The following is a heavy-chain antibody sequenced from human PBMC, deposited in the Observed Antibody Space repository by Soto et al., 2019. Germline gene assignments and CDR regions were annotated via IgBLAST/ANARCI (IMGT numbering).Heavy chain of an antibody. V-gene: IGHV3-11*01. CDR3: ARGDSIFGVAMGGTRFDP. CDR2: INNGGETI. Sequence: PGGSLRLSCAASGFTFSDYYMSWVRQAPGKGLEWVSYINNGGETIYYADSVKGRFTMSRDNAKNPVYLQMNSLRAEDTAVYYCARGDSIFGVAMGGTRFDPWGRGTLVTVS. CDR1: GFTFSDYY. D-gene: IGHD3-3*01. J-gene: IGHJ5*02.